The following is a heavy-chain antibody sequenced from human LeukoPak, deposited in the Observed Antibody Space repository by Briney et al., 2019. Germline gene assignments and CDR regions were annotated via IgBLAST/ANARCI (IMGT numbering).Heavy chain of an antibody. Sequence: GGSLRLSCAASGFTFNSYAMHWVRQAPGKGLEWVAVISYDGSNKYYADSVKGRFTISRDNSKNTLYLQMNSLRAEDTAVYYCARDMLDEGNHIDYWGQGTLVTVSS. V-gene: IGHV3-30*01. CDR1: GFTFNSYA. D-gene: IGHD1-14*01. CDR3: ARDMLDEGNHIDY. CDR2: ISYDGSNK. J-gene: IGHJ4*02.